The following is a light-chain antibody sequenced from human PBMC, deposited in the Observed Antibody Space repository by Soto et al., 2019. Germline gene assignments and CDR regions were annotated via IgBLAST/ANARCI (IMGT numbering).Light chain of an antibody. CDR2: EVS. CDR1: SSDVGSYNL. V-gene: IGLV2-23*02. CDR3: CSYAGSIV. J-gene: IGLJ1*01. Sequence: QSVLTQPASVSGSPGQSITISCTGTSSDVGSYNLVSWYQQHPGKAHKLMIYEVSKRPSGVSNRFSGSKSGNTSSLTISGLQAEDEADYYCCSYAGSIVFGTGTKVTVL.